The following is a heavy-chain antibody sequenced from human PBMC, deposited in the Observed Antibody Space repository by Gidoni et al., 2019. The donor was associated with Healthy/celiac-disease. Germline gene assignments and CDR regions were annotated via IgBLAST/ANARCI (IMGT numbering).Heavy chain of an antibody. V-gene: IGHV4-38-2*02. CDR2: IYHSGST. CDR1: GYSISSGYY. J-gene: IGHJ5*02. Sequence: QVQLQESGPGLVQPSATLSLTCTVSGYSISSGYYWGWIRQPPGKGLEWIGSIYHSGSTYYNPSLKSRVTISVDTSKNQFSLKLSSVTAADTAVYYCARNLRGYCSGGSCSNNWFDPWGQGTLVTVSS. CDR3: ARNLRGYCSGGSCSNNWFDP. D-gene: IGHD2-15*01.